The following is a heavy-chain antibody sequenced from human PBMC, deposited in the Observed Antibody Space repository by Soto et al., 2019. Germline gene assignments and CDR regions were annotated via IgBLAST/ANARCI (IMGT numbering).Heavy chain of an antibody. CDR1: GYTFTGYH. J-gene: IGHJ4*02. V-gene: IGHV1-2*02. CDR2: INPNSGVT. CDR3: ARRLGLLVTPIPGY. Sequence: QVELVQSGAEVKKPGASVKVSCKASGYTFTGYHMHWVRQAPGQGLEWMGWINPNSGVTIYAQKFQGRVIMTRETPITTAYMELSRLNPDDTAVYYCARRLGLLVTPIPGYWGQGTLVTVSS. D-gene: IGHD2-21*02.